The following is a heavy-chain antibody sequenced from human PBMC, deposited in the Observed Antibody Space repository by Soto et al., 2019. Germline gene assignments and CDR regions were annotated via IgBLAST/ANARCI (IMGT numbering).Heavy chain of an antibody. CDR1: GFTFSSYG. J-gene: IGHJ5*02. D-gene: IGHD6-6*01. CDR2: ISYDGSNK. CDR3: ASGIAARANWFDP. Sequence: QVQLVESVGGEVQPGRSLRLSCAASGFTFSSYGMHWVRQAPGKGREWAAVISYDGSNKYYADSVKGRFTISRDNSKNTLYLQMNSLRAEDTAVYYCASGIAARANWFDPWGQGTLVTVSS. V-gene: IGHV3-30*03.